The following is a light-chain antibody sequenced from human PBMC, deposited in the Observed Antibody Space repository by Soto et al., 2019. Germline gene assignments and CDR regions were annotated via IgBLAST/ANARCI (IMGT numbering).Light chain of an antibody. CDR1: SGDVGAYIY. CDR2: EVS. V-gene: IGLV2-8*01. Sequence: QSALTQPPSTSGSPGQSVTISCTGTSGDVGAYIYVSWYQQHPGRAPKLMIYEVSKRPSGVPDRFSGSKSGNTASLTVYGLQAEDGADYYCASYAGSNTVVFGGGTKLTVL. J-gene: IGLJ2*01. CDR3: ASYAGSNTVV.